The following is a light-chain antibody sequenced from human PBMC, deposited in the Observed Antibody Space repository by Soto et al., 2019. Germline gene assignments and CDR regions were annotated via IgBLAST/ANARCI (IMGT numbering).Light chain of an antibody. CDR2: GAS. Sequence: EIVLTQSPGTLSLSPGERATLSCRASQSVSSSYLGWYQQKPGQAPRLLIYGASSRATGIPDRFSGSGSGTDFTLTISRLEPEDFAVYYCQQYGSSPPALTFGGGTKVEIK. V-gene: IGKV3-20*01. CDR3: QQYGSSPPALT. CDR1: QSVSSSY. J-gene: IGKJ4*01.